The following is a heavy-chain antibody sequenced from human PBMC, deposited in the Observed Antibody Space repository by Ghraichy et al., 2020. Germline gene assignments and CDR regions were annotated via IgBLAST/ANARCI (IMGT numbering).Heavy chain of an antibody. CDR3: AKDRSRYSRAWAFDS. CDR1: GFPFSSYA. CDR2: VSGSGDTT. Sequence: GGSLRLSCAASGFPFSSYAMNWVRRAPGKGLEWVSGVSGSGDTTYYLDSLKGRFTISRDNSKNTLYLQINSLRADDTAVYYCAKDRSRYSRAWAFDSWGHGTLVTVSS. J-gene: IGHJ4*01. V-gene: IGHV3-23*01. D-gene: IGHD6-19*01.